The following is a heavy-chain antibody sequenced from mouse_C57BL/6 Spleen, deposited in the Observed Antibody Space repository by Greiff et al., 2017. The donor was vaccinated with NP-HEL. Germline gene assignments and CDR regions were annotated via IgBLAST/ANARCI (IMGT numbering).Heavy chain of an antibody. CDR1: GYSFTGYY. CDR2: INPSTGGT. Sequence: VQLQQSGPELVKPGASVKISCKASGYSFTGYYMNWVKQSPEQSLEWIGEINPSTGGTTYNQKFKAKATLTVDKSSSTAYMQLKSLTSEDSAVYYCARSTGRGYYAMDYWGQGTSVTVSS. D-gene: IGHD4-1*01. CDR3: ARSTGRGYYAMDY. V-gene: IGHV1-42*01. J-gene: IGHJ4*01.